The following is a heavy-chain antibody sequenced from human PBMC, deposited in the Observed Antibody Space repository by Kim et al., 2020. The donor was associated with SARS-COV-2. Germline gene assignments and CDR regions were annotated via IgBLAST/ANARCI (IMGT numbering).Heavy chain of an antibody. J-gene: IGHJ4*02. Sequence: SETLSLTCTVSGGSISSGGYYWSWIRQHPGKGLEWIGYIYYSGSTYYNPSLKSRVTISVDTSKNQFSLKLSSVTAADTAVYYCAREDCSGGSCYSDYWGQGTLVTVSS. V-gene: IGHV4-31*03. CDR2: IYYSGST. D-gene: IGHD2-15*01. CDR3: AREDCSGGSCYSDY. CDR1: GGSISSGGYY.